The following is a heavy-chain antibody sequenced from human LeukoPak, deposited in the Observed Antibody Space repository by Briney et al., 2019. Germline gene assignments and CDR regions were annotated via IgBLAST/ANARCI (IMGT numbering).Heavy chain of an antibody. CDR1: GFTVSSNY. J-gene: IGHJ4*02. CDR3: ARGVSWYCSGGSCSDY. V-gene: IGHV3-66*01. Sequence: GGSLRLSCAASGFTVSSNYMSWVRQAPGKGLEWVSVIYSGGRTYYADSVKGRFTISRDNSKNTLYLQMNSLRAEDTAVYYCARGVSWYCSGGSCSDYWGQGTLVTVSS. CDR2: IYSGGRT. D-gene: IGHD2-15*01.